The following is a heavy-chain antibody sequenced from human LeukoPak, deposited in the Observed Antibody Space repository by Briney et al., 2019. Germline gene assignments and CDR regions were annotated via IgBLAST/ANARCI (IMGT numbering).Heavy chain of an antibody. V-gene: IGHV4-39*07. CDR1: GGSISSSSYY. J-gene: IGHJ4*02. Sequence: SETLSLTCTVSGGSISSSSYYWGWIRQPPGKGLEWIGSIYYSGSTYYNPSLKSRVTISVDTSKNQFSLKLSSVTAADTAVYYCARGLIDGYSGYQGIDYWGQGTLVTVSS. D-gene: IGHD5-12*01. CDR3: ARGLIDGYSGYQGIDY. CDR2: IYYSGST.